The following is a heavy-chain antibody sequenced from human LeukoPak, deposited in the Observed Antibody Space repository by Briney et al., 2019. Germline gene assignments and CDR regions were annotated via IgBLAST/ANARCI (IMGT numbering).Heavy chain of an antibody. CDR3: ARGFTHRMYYSAGGDAFDI. D-gene: IGHD3-10*01. V-gene: IGHV1-18*01. CDR2: ISAYNGNT. Sequence: GASVKVSCKASGYTFTSYGISWVRQAPGQGLEWMGWISAYNGNTNYAQKFQGRVTMTRDMSTSTDYMELSSLRSEDTAVYYCARGFTHRMYYSAGGDAFDIWGQGTMVTVSS. J-gene: IGHJ3*02. CDR1: GYTFTSYG.